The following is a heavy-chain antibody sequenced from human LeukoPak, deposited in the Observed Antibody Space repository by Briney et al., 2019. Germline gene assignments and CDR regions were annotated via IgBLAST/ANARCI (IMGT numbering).Heavy chain of an antibody. D-gene: IGHD1-26*01. J-gene: IGHJ4*02. V-gene: IGHV1-69*13. CDR1: GGTFSSYA. Sequence: ASVKVSCKASGGTFSSYAISWVRQAPGQGLEWMGGIIPIFGTANYAQKFQGRVTITADESTSTAYMELSSLRSEDTAVYYCARDRGDSGSYYIFDYWGQGTLVTASS. CDR3: ARDRGDSGSYYIFDY. CDR2: IIPIFGTA.